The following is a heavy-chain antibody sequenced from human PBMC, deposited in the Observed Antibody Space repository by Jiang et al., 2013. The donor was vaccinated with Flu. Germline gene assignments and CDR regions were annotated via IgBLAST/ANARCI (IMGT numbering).Heavy chain of an antibody. CDR1: GGPSVVTT. V-gene: IGHV4-34*01. J-gene: IGHJ3*02. CDR3: ARGLHYYDSSGYYRRYAFDI. CDR2: INHSGST. Sequence: LLKPSETLSLTCAVYGGPSVVTTGGWIRQPPGKGLEWIGEINHSGSTNYNPSLQESSHHISRHVQDQFSLKLSSVTAADTAVYYCARGLHYYDSSGYYRRYAFDIWGQGTMVTVSS. D-gene: IGHD3-22*01.